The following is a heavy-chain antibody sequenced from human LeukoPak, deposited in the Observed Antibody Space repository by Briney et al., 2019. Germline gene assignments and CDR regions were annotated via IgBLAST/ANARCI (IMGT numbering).Heavy chain of an antibody. V-gene: IGHV3-74*01. CDR1: GFTLSSYW. CDR2: ISDADGSIT. D-gene: IGHD2-15*01. CDR3: ARDLSGYSDY. J-gene: IGHJ4*02. Sequence: GGSLRLTCAASGFTLSSYWLHWVRQAPGKGLVWVSRISDADGSITDYADSVRGRFTISRDTAKNTLYLEMNSLGAEDTAVYYCARDLSGYSDYWGQGTLVTVSS.